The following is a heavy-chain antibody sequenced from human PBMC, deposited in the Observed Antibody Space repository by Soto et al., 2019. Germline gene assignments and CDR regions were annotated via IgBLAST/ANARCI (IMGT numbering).Heavy chain of an antibody. CDR3: ARQGRAVSSYYFDC. D-gene: IGHD3-10*01. CDR2: IISNGGST. V-gene: IGHV3-64*01. Sequence: EVQLVESGGGLVQPGGSLRLSCAASGFTFSSYAMHWVRQAPGKGLEYVSAIISNGGSTYYANCVKGRFTISRDNSKNTPYLQMGSLRAEDMALYCCARQGRAVSSYYFDCWGQGTQVTVSS. J-gene: IGHJ4*02. CDR1: GFTFSSYA.